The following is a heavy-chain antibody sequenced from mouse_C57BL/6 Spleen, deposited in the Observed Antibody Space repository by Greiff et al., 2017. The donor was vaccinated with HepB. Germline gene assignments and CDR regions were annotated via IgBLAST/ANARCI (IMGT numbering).Heavy chain of an antibody. D-gene: IGHD1-1*01. CDR2: INPSNGGT. J-gene: IGHJ4*01. Sequence: VQLQQPGPELVKPGASVKLSCKASGYTFTSYWMHWVKQRPGQGLEWIGNINPSNGGTNYNEKFKSKATLTVDKSSSTAYMQLSSLTSEDSAVYYCARSGSDYGSRSYAMDYWGQGTSVTVSS. CDR3: ARSGSDYGSRSYAMDY. CDR1: GYTFTSYW. V-gene: IGHV1-53*01.